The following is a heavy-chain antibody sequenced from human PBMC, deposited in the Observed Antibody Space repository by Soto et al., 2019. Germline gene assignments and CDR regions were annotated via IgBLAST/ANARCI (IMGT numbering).Heavy chain of an antibody. D-gene: IGHD2-15*01. Sequence: QVQLVQSGAEVKKPGSSVKVSCKASGGTFSSDSFSWVRQAPGQGLEWMGGIIPMFDTPIYAQKFQDRVTITADESTSTAYMQLSRLRCGDTAVYYCARSGGLDRDFNYWGQGSLVTVSS. J-gene: IGHJ4*02. CDR2: IIPMFDTP. CDR1: GGTFSSDS. CDR3: ARSGGLDRDFNY. V-gene: IGHV1-69*12.